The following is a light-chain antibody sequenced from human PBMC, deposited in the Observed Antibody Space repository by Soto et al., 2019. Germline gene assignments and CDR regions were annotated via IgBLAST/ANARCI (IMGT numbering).Light chain of an antibody. CDR3: QQSYSTPFT. CDR1: QSISSY. CDR2: AAS. J-gene: IGKJ3*01. V-gene: IGKV1-39*01. Sequence: DIQMTQSPSSLSASVGDRVTITCRASQSISSYVNWYQQKPGKAPKLLIYAASSLQSGVPSRFSGSGSGTDFTLTISSLQPEDFATYYCQQSYSTPFTFGPGTKVYIK.